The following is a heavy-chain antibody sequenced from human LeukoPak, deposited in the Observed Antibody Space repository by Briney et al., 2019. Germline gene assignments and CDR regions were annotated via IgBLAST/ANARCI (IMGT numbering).Heavy chain of an antibody. J-gene: IGHJ4*02. CDR1: GYTFTAYY. Sequence: ASVNVSCKASGYTFTAYYMNWVRQAPGQGLEWMGWINPNSGGADYAQKFQGRISMTRDTSISTAYMELSRLTSDDTAVYYCARYGVPDRNYLDNWGQGTLVTVSS. D-gene: IGHD1-14*01. CDR2: INPNSGGA. CDR3: ARYGVPDRNYLDN. V-gene: IGHV1-2*02.